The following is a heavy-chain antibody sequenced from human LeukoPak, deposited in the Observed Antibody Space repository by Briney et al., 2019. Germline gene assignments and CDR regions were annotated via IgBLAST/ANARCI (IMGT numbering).Heavy chain of an antibody. CDR3: ARVPLGVYYYDSSGYYYSDY. V-gene: IGHV1-2*02. J-gene: IGHJ4*02. CDR2: INPNSGGT. Sequence: ASVKVSCKASGYTFSDYYMHWVRQAPGQGLEWMGWINPNSGGTNYAQKFQGRVTTTRDTSISTAYMELRRLRSDDTAVYYCARVPLGVYYYDSSGYYYSDYWGQGALVTVSS. CDR1: GYTFSDYY. D-gene: IGHD3-22*01.